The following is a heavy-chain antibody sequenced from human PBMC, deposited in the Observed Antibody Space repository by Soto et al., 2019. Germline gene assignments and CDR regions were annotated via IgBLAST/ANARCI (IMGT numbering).Heavy chain of an antibody. CDR2: IKQDGSEK. CDR3: ARDHLGGYNDY. V-gene: IGHV3-7*01. CDR1: GFTFISYW. D-gene: IGHD5-12*01. J-gene: IGHJ4*02. Sequence: GGSLRLSCAASGFTFISYWMSWVRQAPGKGLEWVANIKQDGSEKYYVDSVKGRFTISRDNAKNSLYLQMNSLRAEDTAVYYCARDHLGGYNDYWGQGTLFTVSS.